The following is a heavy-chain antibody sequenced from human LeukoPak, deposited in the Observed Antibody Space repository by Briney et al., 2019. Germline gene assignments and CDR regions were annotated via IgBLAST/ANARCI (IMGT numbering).Heavy chain of an antibody. V-gene: IGHV3-53*04. Sequence: GGSLRLSRAASGFTVSSNYMRWVRQDPGKGLGWVSAIYSGGRTYYAASVKGRSTISRHNSKNTMYLQMNSLRAEDTAVYYCARSDYDILTGYINWFDPWGQGTMVTVSS. D-gene: IGHD3-9*01. CDR2: IYSGGRT. CDR3: ARSDYDILTGYINWFDP. CDR1: GFTVSSNY. J-gene: IGHJ5*02.